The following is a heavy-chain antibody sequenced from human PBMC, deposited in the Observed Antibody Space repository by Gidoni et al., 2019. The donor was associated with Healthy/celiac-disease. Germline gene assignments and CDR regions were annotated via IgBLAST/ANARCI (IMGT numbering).Heavy chain of an antibody. V-gene: IGHV4-39*07. CDR1: GGSISSSSYY. D-gene: IGHD2-2*02. CDR3: ARGDCSSTSCYTESPFDI. J-gene: IGHJ3*02. CDR2: IYYSGST. Sequence: QLQLQESGPGLVKPSETLSLTCTVSGGSISSSSYYWGWIRQPPGKGLEWIGSIYYSGSTYYNPSLMSRVTISVDTSKNQFSLKLSSVTAADTAVYYCARGDCSSTSCYTESPFDIWGQGTMVTVSS.